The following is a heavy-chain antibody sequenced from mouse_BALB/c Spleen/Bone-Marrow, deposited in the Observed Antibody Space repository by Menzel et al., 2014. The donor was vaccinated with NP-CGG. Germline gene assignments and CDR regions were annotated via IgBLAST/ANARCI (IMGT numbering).Heavy chain of an antibody. CDR2: INSNGGST. V-gene: IGHV5-6-3*01. D-gene: IGHD2-4*01. J-gene: IGHJ2*01. CDR1: GFTFSSYG. CDR3: ARDYDYDY. Sequence: EVKLQESGGGLVQPGGSLKLSCAASGFTFSSYGMSWGRQTPDKRLELVATINSNGGSTYYPDSVKGRFTISRDNAKNTLYLQMSSLKSEDTAMYYCARDYDYDYWGQGTTLTVSS.